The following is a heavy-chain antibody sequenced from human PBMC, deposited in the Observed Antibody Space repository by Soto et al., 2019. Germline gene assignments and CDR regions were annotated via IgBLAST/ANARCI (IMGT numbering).Heavy chain of an antibody. CDR3: ARASSSSSAADY. CDR2: IYDSESA. J-gene: IGHJ4*02. Sequence: QVQLQESGPGLVKPSQTLSLTCSVSGESISSGGYYWSWIRHHPGKGLEWIGYIYDSESAYYNPPIKSRVTISMDTSKNHFAMRLSSVTAADTAVYYCARASSSSSAADYWGQGTLATVSS. CDR1: GESISSGGYY. V-gene: IGHV4-31*03. D-gene: IGHD6-6*01.